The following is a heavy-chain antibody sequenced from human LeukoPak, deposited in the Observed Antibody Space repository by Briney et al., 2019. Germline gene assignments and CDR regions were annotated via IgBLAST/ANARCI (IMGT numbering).Heavy chain of an antibody. V-gene: IGHV4-59*02. D-gene: IGHD2-15*01. CDR1: GGSVSGYY. CDR3: ARIHRYCSGGACYVLDN. J-gene: IGHJ4*02. CDR2: VYYSGST. Sequence: SETLSLTCVVSGGSVSGYYWGWIRQPPGRGLEWIGYVYYSGSTNYNPSFKSRITISVDTSRNQFSLQLSSVTAADTAVYYCARIHRYCSGGACYVLDNWGQETLVAVSS.